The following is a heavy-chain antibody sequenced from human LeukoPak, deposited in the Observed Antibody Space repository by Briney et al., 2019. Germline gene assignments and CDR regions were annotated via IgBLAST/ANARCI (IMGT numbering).Heavy chain of an antibody. CDR1: GGSISSGGYS. CDR3: ARRPRIAARPYYFDY. Sequence: SETLSLTCAVSGGSISSGGYSWSWIRQPPGKGLEWIGEINHSGSTNYNPSLKSRVTISVDTSKNQFSLKLSPVTAADTAVYYCARRPRIAARPYYFDYWGQGTLVTVSS. V-gene: IGHV4-30-2*01. D-gene: IGHD6-6*01. CDR2: INHSGST. J-gene: IGHJ4*02.